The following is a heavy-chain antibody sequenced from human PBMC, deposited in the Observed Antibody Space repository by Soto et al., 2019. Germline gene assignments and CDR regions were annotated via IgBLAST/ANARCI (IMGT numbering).Heavy chain of an antibody. V-gene: IGHV4-34*01. CDR1: GGSFSGYY. J-gene: IGHJ4*02. D-gene: IGHD3-22*01. CDR2: INHSGST. CDR3: ARDLTYYYDSSGYSIFDY. Sequence: PSETLSLTCAVYGGSFSGYYWSWIRQPPGKGLEWIGEINHSGSTNYNPSLKSRVTISVDTSKNQFSLKLSSVTAADTAVYYCARDLTYYYDSSGYSIFDYWGQGTLVTVSS.